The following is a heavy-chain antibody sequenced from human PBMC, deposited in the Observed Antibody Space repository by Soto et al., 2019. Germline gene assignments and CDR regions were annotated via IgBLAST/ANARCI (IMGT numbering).Heavy chain of an antibody. CDR3: VHAIKGSGSYYTGYYFDY. CDR1: GFTLNTSGVR. D-gene: IGHD3-10*01. J-gene: IGHJ4*02. V-gene: IGHV2-5*02. CDR2: IYWDDDK. Sequence: QITLEESGPPLVKPTQTLTLTCTFSGFTLNTSGVRVDWIRQPPGKALEWLALIYWDDDKRYSPSLKSRLTITKDTSNTQVVITMTNMDPVDTATYYCVHAIKGSGSYYTGYYFDYWGQGTLVTVSS.